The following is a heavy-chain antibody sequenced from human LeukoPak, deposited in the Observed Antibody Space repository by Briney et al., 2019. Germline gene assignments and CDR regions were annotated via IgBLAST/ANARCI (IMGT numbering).Heavy chain of an antibody. V-gene: IGHV3-48*03. J-gene: IGHJ4*02. CDR2: IDTTGTNI. D-gene: IGHD2-2*01. CDR1: GFTFNNYE. CDR3: ARDFKGYADY. Sequence: GGSPRLSCAASGFTFNNYEMNWVRQTPGKGLEWISYIDTTGTNIYYTDSVKGRFTISRDTAKNSLSLQMNSLRADDTAVYYCARDFKGYADYWGQGTLVTVFS.